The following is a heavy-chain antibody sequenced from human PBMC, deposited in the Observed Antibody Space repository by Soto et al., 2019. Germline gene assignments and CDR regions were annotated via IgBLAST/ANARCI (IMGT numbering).Heavy chain of an antibody. CDR3: VKAGGSRFFDWFDP. CDR2: ISASGGST. CDR1: GFTFSSYA. V-gene: IGHV3-23*01. Sequence: EVQLLESGGGLVQPGGSLRLSCAASGFTFSSYAMSWVRQAPGMGLAWVSGISASGGSTYYADSVKGRFTISRDNSKNTLYLHMNSLRAEDTAVYYCVKAGGSRFFDWFDPWGQGTLVTVSS. J-gene: IGHJ5*02. D-gene: IGHD3-3*01.